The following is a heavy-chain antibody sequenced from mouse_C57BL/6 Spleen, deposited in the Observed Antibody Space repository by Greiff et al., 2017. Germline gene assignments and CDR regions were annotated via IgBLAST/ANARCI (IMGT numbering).Heavy chain of an antibody. CDR1: GYTFTSYW. CDR3: ARFYYGSSRYWYFDV. CDR2: IDPDSGGT. V-gene: IGHV1-72*01. J-gene: IGHJ1*03. D-gene: IGHD1-1*01. Sequence: VQLQQPGAELVKPGASVKLSCKASGYTFTSYWMHWVKQRPGRGLEWIGVIDPDSGGTKYNEKFKGKATLTVVKPASTAYMQLSSLTTEDSAVYYCARFYYGSSRYWYFDVWGTGTTLTVSS.